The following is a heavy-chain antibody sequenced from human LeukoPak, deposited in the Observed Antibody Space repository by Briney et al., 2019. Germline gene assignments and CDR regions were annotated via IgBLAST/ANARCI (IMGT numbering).Heavy chain of an antibody. J-gene: IGHJ4*02. CDR2: ISSSGSTI. D-gene: IGHD5-18*01. CDR3: ARGVSGYSYALDYFDY. V-gene: IGHV3-48*04. CDR1: GFTFSSYS. Sequence: GGSLRLSCAASGFTFSSYSMNWVRQAPGKGLEWVSYISSSGSTIYYADSVKGRFTISRDNAKNSLYLQMNSLRAEDTAVYYCARGVSGYSYALDYFDYWGQGALVTVSS.